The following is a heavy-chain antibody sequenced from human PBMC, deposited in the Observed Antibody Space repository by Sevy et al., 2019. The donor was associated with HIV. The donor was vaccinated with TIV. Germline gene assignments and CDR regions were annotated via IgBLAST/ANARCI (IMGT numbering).Heavy chain of an antibody. Sequence: GGSLRLSCAASGFTFSNFAMGWVRQAPGKGLDWISVISGTGDYKYYAGSVKGRFTISGGNSRTTLSLQMNSLRAEDTAIFYCAKKMGGGSGRAFLVDYWCQGTLVTVSS. D-gene: IGHD2-15*01. CDR1: GFTFSNFA. V-gene: IGHV3-23*01. J-gene: IGHJ4*02. CDR3: AKKMGGGSGRAFLVDY. CDR2: ISGTGDYK.